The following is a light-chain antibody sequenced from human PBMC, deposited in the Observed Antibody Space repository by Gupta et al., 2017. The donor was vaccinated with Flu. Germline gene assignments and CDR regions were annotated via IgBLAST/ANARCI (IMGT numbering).Light chain of an antibody. CDR2: GAS. V-gene: IGKV3-20*01. J-gene: IGKJ1*01. CDR1: QRVSSSY. CDR3: QQYGSSPRT. Sequence: IVFSQSSVTLSLSPGEGAALSCWAGQRVSSSYLAWYQQKPGQAPRLLIYGASSRATGIPARFSGSGSGTDFTLTISRLEPEDFAVYYCQQYGSSPRTFGQGTKVEIK.